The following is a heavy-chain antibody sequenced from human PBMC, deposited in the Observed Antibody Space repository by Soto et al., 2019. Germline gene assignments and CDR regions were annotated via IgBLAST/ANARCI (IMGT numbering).Heavy chain of an antibody. CDR2: ISGSGGST. J-gene: IGHJ6*02. D-gene: IGHD3-9*01. V-gene: IGHV3-23*01. CDR1: GFTFSSYA. CDR3: AKVSKHLRYFDWLPHWYYGMDV. Sequence: GGSLRLSCAASGFTFSSYAMSWVRQAPGKGLEWVSAISGSGGSTYYADSVKGRFTISRDNSKNTLYLQMNSLRAEDTAVYYCAKVSKHLRYFDWLPHWYYGMDVWGQGTTVTVSS.